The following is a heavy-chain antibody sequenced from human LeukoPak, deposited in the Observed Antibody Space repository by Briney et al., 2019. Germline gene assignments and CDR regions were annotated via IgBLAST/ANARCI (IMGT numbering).Heavy chain of an antibody. D-gene: IGHD3-10*01. J-gene: IGHJ5*01. Sequence: ASVKVSCKTSGFNFMRHGISWLRQAPGQGPEWMGWISGSSGDTKYAKTFQGRVTVATDTSTNTAYLELTSVRFDDTAVYYCAKDLNYYGPGGSNWFDSWGQGTLVIVSS. CDR2: ISGSSGDT. CDR3: AKDLNYYGPGGSNWFDS. CDR1: GFNFMRHG. V-gene: IGHV1-18*01.